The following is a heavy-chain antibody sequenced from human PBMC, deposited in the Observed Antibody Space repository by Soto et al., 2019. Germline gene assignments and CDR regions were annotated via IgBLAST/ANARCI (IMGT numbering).Heavy chain of an antibody. J-gene: IGHJ4*02. D-gene: IGHD2-15*01. CDR3: VRTSLVVAAATREDY. Sequence: EVQLVESGGGLVQPGGSLRLSCAASGFTFSRYWMHWVRQAPGKGLVWVSRINSDVSSTSYADSVKGRFTISRDNAKNTLYLQMNSLRAEDTAVYYCVRTSLVVAAATREDYWGQGTLVTVSS. CDR1: GFTFSRYW. V-gene: IGHV3-74*01. CDR2: INSDVSST.